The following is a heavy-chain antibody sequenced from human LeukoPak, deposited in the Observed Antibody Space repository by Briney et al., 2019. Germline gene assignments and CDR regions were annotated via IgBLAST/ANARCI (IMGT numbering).Heavy chain of an antibody. CDR3: TSRGEMATFYLDY. Sequence: GGSLRLSCAASGFTFSGSAMHWVRQASGKGLEWVGRIRSKANSYATACAASVKGRFTISRDDSKNTAYLQMSSLKTEDTAVYYCTSRGEMATFYLDYWGQGTLVTVSS. J-gene: IGHJ4*02. V-gene: IGHV3-73*01. D-gene: IGHD5-24*01. CDR1: GFTFSGSA. CDR2: IRSKANSYAT.